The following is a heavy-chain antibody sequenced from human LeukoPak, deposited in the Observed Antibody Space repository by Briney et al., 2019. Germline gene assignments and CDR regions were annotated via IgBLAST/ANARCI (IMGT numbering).Heavy chain of an antibody. CDR1: GFTFSSYA. V-gene: IGHV3-23*01. Sequence: GGSLRLSCAVSGFTFSSYAMSWVRQAPGKGLEWVSAITGSGGGTYYADSVKGRFTISRDNSKNTLYLQMSSLRVEDTAVYRCAKDYVGVIPDAFDIWGQGTMVTVSS. D-gene: IGHD2-8*01. J-gene: IGHJ3*02. CDR3: AKDYVGVIPDAFDI. CDR2: ITGSGGGT.